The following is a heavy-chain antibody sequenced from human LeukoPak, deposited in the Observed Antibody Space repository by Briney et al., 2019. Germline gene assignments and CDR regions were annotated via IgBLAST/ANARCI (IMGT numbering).Heavy chain of an antibody. D-gene: IGHD3-3*01. CDR1: GFTFSSYW. CDR3: ARDWSYYYMDV. Sequence: GGSLRLSCAASGFTFSSYWMSWVRQAPGKGLEWVANIKQDGSEKYYVDSVKGRFTISRDNAKNSLYLQMNSLRAGDTAVYYCARDWSYYYMDVWGKGTTVTVSS. CDR2: IKQDGSEK. J-gene: IGHJ6*03. V-gene: IGHV3-7*01.